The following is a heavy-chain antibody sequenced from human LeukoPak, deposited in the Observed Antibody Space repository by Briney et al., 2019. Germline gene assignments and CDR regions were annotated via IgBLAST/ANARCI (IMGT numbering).Heavy chain of an antibody. CDR3: AKGSSGSRPYYFDY. J-gene: IGHJ4*02. Sequence: PGGSLRLSCAASGFTFGAYAMSWVRQAPGKVLEWVSAITDTGGDTYSADSVKGRFIISRDNSKNTLYLQMNSLRAEDTAVYYCAKGSSGSRPYYFDYWGQRTLVTVSS. CDR1: GFTFGAYA. D-gene: IGHD3-10*01. V-gene: IGHV3-23*01. CDR2: ITDTGGDT.